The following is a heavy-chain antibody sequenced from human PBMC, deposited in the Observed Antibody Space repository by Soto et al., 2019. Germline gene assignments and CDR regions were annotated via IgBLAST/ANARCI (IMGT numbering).Heavy chain of an antibody. CDR2: ISAYNGNT. CDR3: ARADVDTAMVYYFDD. J-gene: IGHJ4*02. D-gene: IGHD5-18*01. V-gene: IGHV1-18*01. Sequence: GASVKVSCKASGYTFTSYGISWVRQAPGQGLEWMGWISAYNGNTNYAQKLQGRVTMTTDTSTSTAYMELRSLRSDDTAVYYCARADVDTAMVYYFDDWGQGTLLTVSS. CDR1: GYTFTSYG.